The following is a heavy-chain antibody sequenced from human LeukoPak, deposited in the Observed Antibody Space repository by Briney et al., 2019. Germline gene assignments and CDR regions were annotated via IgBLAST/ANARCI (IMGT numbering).Heavy chain of an antibody. CDR3: AKDGITDFWSGYDRRPSDHFDY. CDR1: GFTFSSYA. V-gene: IGHV3-23*01. CDR2: ISGSGGST. Sequence: GGSLRLSCAASGFTFSSYAMSWVRQAPGKGLEWVSAISGSGGSTYYADSVKGRFTISRDNSKNTLYLQMNSLRAEDTAVYYCAKDGITDFWSGYDRRPSDHFDYWGQGTLVTVSS. D-gene: IGHD3-3*01. J-gene: IGHJ4*02.